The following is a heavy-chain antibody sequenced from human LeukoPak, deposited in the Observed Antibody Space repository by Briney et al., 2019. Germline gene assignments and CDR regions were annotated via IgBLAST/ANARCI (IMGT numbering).Heavy chain of an antibody. CDR3: ARITGTTVTTKRCDY. CDR2: VSPYNGNT. J-gene: IGHJ4*02. V-gene: IGHV1-18*01. CDR1: VYTFTSFG. D-gene: IGHD4-17*01. Sequence: GASVKVSCKASVYTFTSFGLSWVRQAPGQGLEWMALVSPYNGNTNYAQKIRDRVTATTETSTNTAYMELQSLRSDDTAVYFCARITGTTVTTKRCDYWGQGPLVTVSS.